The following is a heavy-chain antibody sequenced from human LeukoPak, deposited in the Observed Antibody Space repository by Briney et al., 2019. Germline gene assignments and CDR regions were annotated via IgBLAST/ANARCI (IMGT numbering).Heavy chain of an antibody. J-gene: IGHJ4*02. V-gene: IGHV3-48*02. D-gene: IGHD5-12*01. CDR3: ASPHSGYG. Sequence: GGSLRLSCAASAFTFSSYSMNWVRQAPGKGLQWVSYITGSGSGIHYADSVEGRFTISRDNAKNTLYLQMNSLRDEDTAVYYCASPHSGYGWGQGTLVTVSS. CDR2: ITGSGSGI. CDR1: AFTFSSYS.